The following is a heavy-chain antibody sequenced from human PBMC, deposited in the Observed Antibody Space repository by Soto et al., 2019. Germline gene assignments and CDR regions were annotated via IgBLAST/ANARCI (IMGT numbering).Heavy chain of an antibody. D-gene: IGHD6-13*01. CDR2: IYSGGST. CDR1: GFTVSSNY. CDR3: ARLAAAVGYYYYGMDV. Sequence: EVQLVESGGGLIQPGGSLRLSCAASGFTVSSNYMSWVRQAPGKGLEWVSVIYSGGSTYYADSVKGRFTISRDNSKNTLYVQMNSLRAEDTAVYYCARLAAAVGYYYYGMDVWGQGTTVTVSS. V-gene: IGHV3-53*01. J-gene: IGHJ6*02.